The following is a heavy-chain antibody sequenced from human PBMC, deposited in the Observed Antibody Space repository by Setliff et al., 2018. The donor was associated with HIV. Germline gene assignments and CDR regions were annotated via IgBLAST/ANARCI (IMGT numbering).Heavy chain of an antibody. CDR1: GFPASNNY. D-gene: IGHD1-26*01. J-gene: IGHJ6*02. CDR3: ATVGFSRTYYATPYFYGLDV. CDR2: MYADAKT. V-gene: IGHV3-66*01. Sequence: GGSLRPSCAASGFPASNNYVSWVRQAPGKGLEWVSIMYADAKTYYADSVKGRFIISRDNSRNTLYLQMNRLRPEDTALYYCATVGFSRTYYATPYFYGLDVWGPGTTVTVSS.